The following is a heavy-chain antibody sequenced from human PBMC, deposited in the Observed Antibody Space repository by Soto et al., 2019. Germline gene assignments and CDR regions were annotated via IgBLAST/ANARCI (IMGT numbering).Heavy chain of an antibody. CDR1: GYSFTSYW. Sequence: PGESLNISCRGSGYSFTSYWISWVRQMPGKGLEWMGRIDPSDSYTNYSPSFQGHVAISADKSISTAYLQWSSLKASDTAMYYCARLPMRQLVQDYYYGMDVWGQGTTVTVSS. J-gene: IGHJ6*02. D-gene: IGHD6-13*01. V-gene: IGHV5-10-1*01. CDR3: ARLPMRQLVQDYYYGMDV. CDR2: IDPSDSYT.